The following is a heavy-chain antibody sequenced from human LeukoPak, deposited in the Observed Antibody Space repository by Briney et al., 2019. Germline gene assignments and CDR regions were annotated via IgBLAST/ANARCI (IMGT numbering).Heavy chain of an antibody. CDR2: ISRSSSYI. D-gene: IGHD2-2*02. J-gene: IGHJ6*03. CDR1: GFTFSSYS. V-gene: IGHV3-21*01. CDR3: ARDIVVVVPAAISYYYYYMDV. Sequence: GGSLRLSCAASGFTFSSYSMNWVRQAPGKGLEWVSSISRSSSYIYYADSVKGRFTISRDNAKNSLYLQMNSLRAEDTAVYYCARDIVVVVPAAISYYYYYMDVWGKGTTVTVSS.